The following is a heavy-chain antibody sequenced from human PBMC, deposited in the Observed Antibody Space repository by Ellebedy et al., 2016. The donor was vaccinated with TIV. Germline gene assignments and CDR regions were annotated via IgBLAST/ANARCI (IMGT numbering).Heavy chain of an antibody. CDR3: ARVVYHSGNYGYVDK. V-gene: IGHV4-38-2*02. J-gene: IGHJ4*02. CDR2: MYHSGST. CDR1: GSSISSGNY. Sequence: MPSETLSLTCSVSGSSISSGNYWGWIRQPPGRGLEWIGSMYHSGSTYFSPSLKSRVTMSVETSKNQLSLRLSSVTAADTAVYFCARVVYHSGNYGYVDKWGQGILVTVSS. D-gene: IGHD5-12*01.